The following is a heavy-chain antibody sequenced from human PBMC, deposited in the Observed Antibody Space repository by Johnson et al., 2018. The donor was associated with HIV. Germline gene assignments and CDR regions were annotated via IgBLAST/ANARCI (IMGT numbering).Heavy chain of an antibody. Sequence: QVQLVESGGGVVQPGRSLRLSCAASGFTFSSYGMAWVRQAPGKGLEWVALISSDGSNKYYADSVRGRFTISRDNSKNTLYLQMNSLKTEDTAVYYCTTDSLAAAGTGAFDIWGQGTMVTVSS. J-gene: IGHJ3*02. D-gene: IGHD6-13*01. CDR3: TTDSLAAAGTGAFDI. CDR2: ISSDGSNK. V-gene: IGHV3-30*03. CDR1: GFTFSSYG.